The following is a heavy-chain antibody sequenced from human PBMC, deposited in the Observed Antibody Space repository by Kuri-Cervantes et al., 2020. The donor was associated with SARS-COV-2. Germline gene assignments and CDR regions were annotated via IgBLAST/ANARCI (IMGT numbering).Heavy chain of an antibody. Sequence: GGSLRLSCAASGFTFSSYAMHWVRQAPGKGLEWVAVISYDGSNKYYADSVKGRFTISRDNSKNTLYLQMNSLRAEDTAVYYCAKRGPMVRGEIRNNWFDPWGQGTLVTVSS. CDR3: AKRGPMVRGEIRNNWFDP. D-gene: IGHD3-10*01. V-gene: IGHV3-30*04. CDR2: ISYDGSNK. CDR1: GFTFSSYA. J-gene: IGHJ5*02.